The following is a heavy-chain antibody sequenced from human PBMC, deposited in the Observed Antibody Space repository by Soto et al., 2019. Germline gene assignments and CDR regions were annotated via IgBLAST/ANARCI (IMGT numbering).Heavy chain of an antibody. CDR1: GGSISSYY. Sequence: SETLSLTCTVSGGSISSYYWSWIRQPPGKGLEWIGYIYYSGSTNYNPSLKSRVTISVDTSKNQFSLKLSSVTAADTAVYYCRRGSWVYSTYVGWGWFDPWGQGTLVT. D-gene: IGHD4-4*01. V-gene: IGHV4-59*01. CDR2: IYYSGST. J-gene: IGHJ5*02. CDR3: RRGSWVYSTYVGWGWFDP.